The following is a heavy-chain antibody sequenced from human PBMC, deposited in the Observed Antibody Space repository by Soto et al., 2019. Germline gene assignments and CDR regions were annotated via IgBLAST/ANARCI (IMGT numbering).Heavy chain of an antibody. D-gene: IGHD3-22*01. CDR3: ARIPRGRYYYDSSGYFYYFDY. V-gene: IGHV2-26*01. CDR1: GFSLSNARMG. J-gene: IGHJ4*02. Sequence: QVTLKESGPVLVKPTETLTLTCTVSGFSLSNARMGVSWIRQPPGKALEWLAHIFSNDEKSYSTSLKSRLTISKDTSKSQVVLTMTNMDPVDTDTYYCARIPRGRYYYDSSGYFYYFDYWGQGTLVTVSS. CDR2: IFSNDEK.